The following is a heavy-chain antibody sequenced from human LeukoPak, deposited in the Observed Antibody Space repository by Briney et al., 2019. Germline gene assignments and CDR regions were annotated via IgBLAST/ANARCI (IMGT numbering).Heavy chain of an antibody. CDR1: GFTFSDYY. V-gene: IGHV3-11*04. Sequence: PGGSLRLSCAASGFTFSDYYMNWIRQAPGKGLEWLSYISSSGTTIYYADSVKGRFTISRDNAKNLLYLQMNSLRAEDTAVYYCARDPSYSSSSRWFDPWGQGTPVTVSS. CDR3: ARDPSYSSSSRWFDP. D-gene: IGHD6-13*01. J-gene: IGHJ5*02. CDR2: ISSSGTTI.